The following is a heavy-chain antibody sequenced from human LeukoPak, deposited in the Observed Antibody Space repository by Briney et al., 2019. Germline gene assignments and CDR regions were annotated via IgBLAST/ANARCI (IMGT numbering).Heavy chain of an antibody. D-gene: IGHD3-10*01. CDR3: ARDRWDYYGSGSYLDY. J-gene: IGHJ4*02. Sequence: PGGSLRLSCAASGFTFSSYSMNWVRQAPGKGLEWVSSISSSSSYIYYADSVKGRFTFSRDNAKNSLYLQMNSLRAEDTAVYYCARDRWDYYGSGSYLDYWGQGTLVTVSS. V-gene: IGHV3-21*01. CDR2: ISSSSSYI. CDR1: GFTFSSYS.